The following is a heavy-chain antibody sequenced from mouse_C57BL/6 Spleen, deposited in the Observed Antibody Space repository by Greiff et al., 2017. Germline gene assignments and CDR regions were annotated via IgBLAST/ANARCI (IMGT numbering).Heavy chain of an antibody. J-gene: IGHJ1*03. D-gene: IGHD1-1*01. CDR1: GYTFTTYP. CDR3: ARRDYYGWYFDV. V-gene: IGHV1-47*01. Sequence: VHLVESGAELVKPGASVKMSCKASGYTFTTYPIEWMKQNHGKSLEWIGNFHPYNDDTKYNEKFKGKATLTVEKSSSTVYLELSRLTSDDSAVYYCARRDYYGWYFDVWGTGTTVTVSS. CDR2: FHPYNDDT.